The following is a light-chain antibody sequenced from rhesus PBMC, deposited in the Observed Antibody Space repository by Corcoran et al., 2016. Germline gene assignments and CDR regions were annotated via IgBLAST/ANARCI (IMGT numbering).Light chain of an antibody. CDR3: QQGDSIPLT. Sequence: EIVLTQSPTSMAVAQGERVTISCTASSSLSTTYLHWYQQRPGFPPRLLVYRISSLASEVPARFSGSGSGTSYTLTITSVEAEDAADYYCQQGDSIPLTFGGGTKVEIK. CDR1: SSLSTT. CDR2: RIS. V-gene: IGKV3-42*01. J-gene: IGKJ4*01.